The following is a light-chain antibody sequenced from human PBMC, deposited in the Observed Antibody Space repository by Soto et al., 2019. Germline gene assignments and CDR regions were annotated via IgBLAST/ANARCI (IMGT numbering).Light chain of an antibody. Sequence: DTVLTQSPGTLSLSPGETATLTCSASHSVSSTFLAWYQQKPGQAPTLLIYDADTRATGIPDRFSGSGFGTHCTLTISSLEPEDFAMYYCQQSASSVTFGQGTKVDIK. J-gene: IGKJ1*01. V-gene: IGKV3-20*01. CDR3: QQSASSVT. CDR2: DAD. CDR1: HSVSSTF.